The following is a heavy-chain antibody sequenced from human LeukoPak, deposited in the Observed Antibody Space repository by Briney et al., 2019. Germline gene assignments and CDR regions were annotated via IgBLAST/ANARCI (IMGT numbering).Heavy chain of an antibody. Sequence: GGSLRLSCAASGFTFSSYTMNWVRQAPGKGLEWVSSITSSSIYIYYTDSVKGRFTISRDNAKNSLYLHMNSLRAEDTAVYYCARDGPWDYWGQGTLVTVSS. CDR2: ITSSSIYI. J-gene: IGHJ4*02. CDR3: ARDGPWDY. V-gene: IGHV3-21*01. CDR1: GFTFSSYT.